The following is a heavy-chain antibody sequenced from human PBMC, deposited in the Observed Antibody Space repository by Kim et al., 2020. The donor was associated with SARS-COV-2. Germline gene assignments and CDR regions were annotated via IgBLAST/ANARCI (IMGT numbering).Heavy chain of an antibody. CDR1: GFTFSTYS. CDR2: INPDGLDQ. Sequence: GGSLRLSCAVSGFTFSTYSMTWVRQAPGKGLECVSNINPDGLDQNYVDSVKGRFTISRDNAKNSLYLQMNRLRVEDTAVYYCARENGDGWSVFGGQGTLVTV. CDR3: ARENGDGWSVF. D-gene: IGHD6-19*01. J-gene: IGHJ4*02. V-gene: IGHV3-7*01.